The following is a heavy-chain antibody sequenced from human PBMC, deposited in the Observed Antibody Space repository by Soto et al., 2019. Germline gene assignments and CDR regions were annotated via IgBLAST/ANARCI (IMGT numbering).Heavy chain of an antibody. D-gene: IGHD6-6*01. V-gene: IGHV4-59*01. Sequence: PSETLSLTCTVSGGSISSYYWSWIRQPPGKGLEWIGYIYYSGSTNYNPSLKSRVTISVDTSKNQFSLKLSSVTAADTAVYYCAREYTIAARPYYFDYWGQGTLVTVS. CDR3: AREYTIAARPYYFDY. J-gene: IGHJ4*02. CDR1: GGSISSYY. CDR2: IYYSGST.